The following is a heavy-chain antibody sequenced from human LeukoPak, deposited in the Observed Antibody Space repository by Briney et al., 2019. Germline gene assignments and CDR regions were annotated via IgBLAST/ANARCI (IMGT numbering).Heavy chain of an antibody. V-gene: IGHV3-48*01. J-gene: IGHJ4*02. CDR3: ARTAVAGNEFFDY. Sequence: GGSLRLSCAASGFSFRSYSMNWVRQAPGKELEWVSYISSSSSSIYYADSVKGRFTISRDNAKNSLYLQMNTLRAEDTAVYYCARTAVAGNEFFDYWGQGTLVTVSS. D-gene: IGHD6-19*01. CDR1: GFSFRSYS. CDR2: ISSSSSSI.